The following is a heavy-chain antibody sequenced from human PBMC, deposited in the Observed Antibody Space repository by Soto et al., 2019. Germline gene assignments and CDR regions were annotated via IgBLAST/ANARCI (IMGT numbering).Heavy chain of an antibody. CDR1: VVSISSSNW. Sequence: SETLSLTCAFSVVSISSSNWWRWVRQPPGKGLEWIGEIYHSGSTNYNPSLKSRVTISVDKSKNQFSMKLSSVTAADTAVYYCARDLVVGADEYYFEYWGQGTLVIVSS. J-gene: IGHJ4*02. D-gene: IGHD1-26*01. V-gene: IGHV4-4*02. CDR3: ARDLVVGADEYYFEY. CDR2: IYHSGST.